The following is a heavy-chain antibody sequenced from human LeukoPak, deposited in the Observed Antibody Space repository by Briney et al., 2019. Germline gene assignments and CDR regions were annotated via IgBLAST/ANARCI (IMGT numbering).Heavy chain of an antibody. Sequence: PSETLSLTCAVYGGSFSGYYWSWIRQPPGKGLEWIGEINHSGSTNYNPSLKSRVTMSVDTSKNQFSLKLSSVTAADTAVYYCARLEVSHYYMDVWGKGTTVTVSS. CDR3: ARLEVSHYYMDV. CDR2: INHSGST. V-gene: IGHV4-34*01. CDR1: GGSFSGYY. J-gene: IGHJ6*03.